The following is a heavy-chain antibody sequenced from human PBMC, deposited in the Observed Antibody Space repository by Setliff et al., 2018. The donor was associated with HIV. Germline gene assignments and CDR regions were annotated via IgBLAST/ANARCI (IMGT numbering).Heavy chain of an antibody. CDR1: GGSFGVYR. D-gene: IGHD3-10*01. Sequence: SETLSLTCTISGGSFGVYRWSWIRQSAGRGLEWIGRIDSSGTTDYKPSLKGRVAISVDTSRNQFSLRVTSVTAADTAVYFCARGRHSSGLGSYGPWGPGILVTVSS. J-gene: IGHJ5*02. V-gene: IGHV4-4*07. CDR2: IDSSGTT. CDR3: ARGRHSSGLGSYGP.